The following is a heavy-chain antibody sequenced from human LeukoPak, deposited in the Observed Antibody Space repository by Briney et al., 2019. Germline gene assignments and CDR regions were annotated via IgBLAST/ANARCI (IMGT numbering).Heavy chain of an antibody. D-gene: IGHD3-10*01. V-gene: IGHV4-39*01. CDR2: IYYSGGT. CDR1: GGSISSRKNY. Sequence: PSETLSLTCTVSGGSISSRKNYWGWIRQPPGKGLEWIGSIYYSGGTYYNPSLKSRVTMSIDTSKKQFSLNLSSVTAADTAVYYWARHSMFDSGRYSSDYWGQGTLVTVSS. J-gene: IGHJ4*02. CDR3: ARHSMFDSGRYSSDY.